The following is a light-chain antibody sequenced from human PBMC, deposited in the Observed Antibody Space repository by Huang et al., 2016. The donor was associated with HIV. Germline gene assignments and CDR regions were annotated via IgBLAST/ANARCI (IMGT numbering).Light chain of an antibody. J-gene: IGKJ4*01. CDR3: QQRSIWPPLT. V-gene: IGKV3-11*01. CDR1: QSVSKY. Sequence: PGERATLSCRATQSVSKYLAWYQQKPGQAPRLLIYDGSKRATGIPARFSGSGSGTDFTLTISSLGPEDSAVYYCQQRSIWPPLTFGGGTKVEIK. CDR2: DGS.